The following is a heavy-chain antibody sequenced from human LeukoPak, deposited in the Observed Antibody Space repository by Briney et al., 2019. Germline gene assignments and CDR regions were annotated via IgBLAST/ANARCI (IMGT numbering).Heavy chain of an antibody. D-gene: IGHD6-19*01. V-gene: IGHV1-8*03. CDR2: MNPNSGNT. Sequence: ASVKVSCKASGYTFTSYDINWVRQANGQGLEWMGWMNPNSGNTGYAQKFQGRVTITRNTSISTAYMDLSSLRSDDTAVYYCARRAVAYYYYYYMDVWGKGTTVTVSS. CDR3: ARRAVAYYYYYYMDV. CDR1: GYTFTSYD. J-gene: IGHJ6*03.